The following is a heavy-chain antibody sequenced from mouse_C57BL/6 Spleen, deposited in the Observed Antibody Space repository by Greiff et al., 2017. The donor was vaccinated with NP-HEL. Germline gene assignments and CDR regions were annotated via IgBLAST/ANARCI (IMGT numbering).Heavy chain of an antibody. CDR3: ARKGSNYWYFDV. D-gene: IGHD1-1*01. CDR2: INYDGSST. Sequence: EVQLVESEGGLVQPGSSMKLSCTASGFTFSDYYMAWVRQVPEKGLEWVANINYDGSSTYYLDSLKSRFIISRDNAKNILYLQMSSLKSEDTATYYCARKGSNYWYFDVWGTGTTVTVSS. V-gene: IGHV5-16*01. CDR1: GFTFSDYY. J-gene: IGHJ1*03.